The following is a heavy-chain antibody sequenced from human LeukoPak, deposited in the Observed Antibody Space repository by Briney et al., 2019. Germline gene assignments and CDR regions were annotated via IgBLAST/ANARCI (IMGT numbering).Heavy chain of an antibody. Sequence: SETLSLTCAVYGGSFSGYYWSWIRQPPGKGLEWIGEINHSGSTNYNPSLKSRVTISVDTSKNQFSLKLSSVTAADTAVYYCAREIGYCSSTSCPRARYFDLWGRGTPVTVSS. D-gene: IGHD2-2*03. J-gene: IGHJ2*01. V-gene: IGHV4-34*01. CDR1: GGSFSGYY. CDR3: AREIGYCSSTSCPRARYFDL. CDR2: INHSGST.